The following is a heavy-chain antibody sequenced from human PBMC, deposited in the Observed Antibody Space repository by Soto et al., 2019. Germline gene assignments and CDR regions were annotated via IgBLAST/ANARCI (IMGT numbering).Heavy chain of an antibody. CDR1: GFTFSMSA. Sequence: EVQILESGGGLVQPGGSLRLSCAASGFTFSMSAMSWVRQAPGKGLEWVSTTGLNGRTTYYADSVKGRFTVPRDNSKNPLDLQMNSLRAEDTAVYYCATVHGTSRSFDYWGQGTLVTVSS. CDR2: TGLNGRTT. V-gene: IGHV3-23*01. CDR3: ATVHGTSRSFDY. J-gene: IGHJ4*02. D-gene: IGHD6-13*01.